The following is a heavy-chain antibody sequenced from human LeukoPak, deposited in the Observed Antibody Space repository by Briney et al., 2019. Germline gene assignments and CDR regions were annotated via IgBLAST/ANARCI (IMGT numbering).Heavy chain of an antibody. CDR2: ISYDGSNK. Sequence: GGSLRLSCAASGFTFSSYSMNWVRQAPGKGLEWVAVISYDGSNKYYADSVKGRFTISRDNSKNTLYLQMNSLRAEDTAVYYCARDGIRDSGAFDIWGQGTMVTVSS. CDR3: ARDGIRDSGAFDI. CDR1: GFTFSSYS. D-gene: IGHD5-18*01. J-gene: IGHJ3*02. V-gene: IGHV3-30*03.